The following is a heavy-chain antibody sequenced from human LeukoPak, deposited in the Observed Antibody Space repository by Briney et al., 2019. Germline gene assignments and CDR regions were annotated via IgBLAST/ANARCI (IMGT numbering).Heavy chain of an antibody. J-gene: IGHJ6*03. CDR1: GGSISSTAYY. CDR3: ARRVSDYYYYYIDV. V-gene: IGHV4-39*01. CDR2: IYYSETT. D-gene: IGHD5/OR15-5a*01. Sequence: SETLSLTCTVSGGSISSTAYYWDWIRQPPGKGLEWIGSIYYSETTYYNSSLKSRVTISLNTSKNQFSLRLTSVTAADTAVYYCARRVSDYYYYYIDVWGKGATVTVSS.